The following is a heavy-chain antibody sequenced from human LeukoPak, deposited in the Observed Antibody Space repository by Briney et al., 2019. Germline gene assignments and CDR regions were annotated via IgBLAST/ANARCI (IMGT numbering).Heavy chain of an antibody. J-gene: IGHJ4*02. Sequence: GGSLRLSCAASGFTFSSYAMSWVRQAPGKGLEWVSSITGSSASTYYADSVKGRFTISRDNPNNTLYLQMNSLRAEDTAVYYCAKAGDYSYFDYWGQGTLVTVSS. V-gene: IGHV3-23*01. D-gene: IGHD4-11*01. CDR1: GFTFSSYA. CDR2: ITGSSAST. CDR3: AKAGDYSYFDY.